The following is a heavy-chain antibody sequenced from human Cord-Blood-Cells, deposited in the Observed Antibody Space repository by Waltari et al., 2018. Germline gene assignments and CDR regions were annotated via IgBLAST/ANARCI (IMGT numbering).Heavy chain of an antibody. CDR3: AGSSDYYDSSGYYWYSDL. J-gene: IGHJ2*01. Sequence: QLQLQESGPGLVKPSETLSLTCTVSGGSISSSSYYWGWIRQPPGKGLEWIGCLYLCGGTYTNPTVKPRVAISVATSKNQFSLKLSSVTAADTAVYYCAGSSDYYDSSGYYWYSDLWGRGTLVTVSS. V-gene: IGHV4-39*07. CDR2: LYLCGGT. CDR1: GGSISSSSYY. D-gene: IGHD3-22*01.